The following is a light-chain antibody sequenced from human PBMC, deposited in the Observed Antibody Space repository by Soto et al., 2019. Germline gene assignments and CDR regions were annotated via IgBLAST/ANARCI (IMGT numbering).Light chain of an antibody. Sequence: EIVMTQSPATLSVSPGERATLSCRASQSVSSNLAWYQQKPAQAPRLLIHGASTRATGIPARFSGSGSGTEFTLTTSSLQSEVLAVYYGEQYNNWWTFGQGTRVEIK. V-gene: IGKV3-15*01. CDR2: GAS. CDR3: EQYNNWWT. CDR1: QSVSSN. J-gene: IGKJ1*01.